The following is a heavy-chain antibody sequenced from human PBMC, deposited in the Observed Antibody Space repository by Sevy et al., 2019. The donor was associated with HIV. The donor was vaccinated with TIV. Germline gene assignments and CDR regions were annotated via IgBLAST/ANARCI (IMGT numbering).Heavy chain of an antibody. CDR1: GYTFDNYD. CDR2: MNPNSGNT. V-gene: IGHV1-8*01. J-gene: IGHJ2*01. Sequence: ASVKVSCQASGYTFDNYDINWVRQATGQGLEWMGWMNPNSGNTGYAEKFQGRVTMSRVSSIRTAYMELNGLTSEDTAAYYCTRGLSFTYAKRGDWLNWYFDVWGRGTLVTVSS. CDR3: TRGLSFTYAKRGDWLNWYFDV. D-gene: IGHD2-21*02.